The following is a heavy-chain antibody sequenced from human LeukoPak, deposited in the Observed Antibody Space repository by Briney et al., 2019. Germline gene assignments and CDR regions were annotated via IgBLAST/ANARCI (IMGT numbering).Heavy chain of an antibody. Sequence: PSETLSLTCTISGYSISSGYYWGWIRQPPGKGLEWIGSIYHSGSTYYNPSLKSRVTISLDTSENQFSLKLSSVTAADTAVYYCARFSDIVGATTDFDYWGQGTLVTVSS. CDR2: IYHSGST. D-gene: IGHD1-26*01. CDR1: GYSISSGYY. CDR3: ARFSDIVGATTDFDY. J-gene: IGHJ4*02. V-gene: IGHV4-38-2*02.